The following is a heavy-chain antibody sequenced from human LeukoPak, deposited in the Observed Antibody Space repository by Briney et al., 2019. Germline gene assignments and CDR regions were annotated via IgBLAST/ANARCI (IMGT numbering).Heavy chain of an antibody. J-gene: IGHJ4*02. D-gene: IGHD3-22*01. Sequence: GGSLRLSCAASGFTFSSYGMHWVRQAPGKGLEWVAFIRYDGNNKQYADSVRGRFTISRDDSKNTLYLQMNSLRAEDTALYYCAKTLRDSSGYYAAGYWGQGTLVTVYS. CDR1: GFTFSSYG. V-gene: IGHV3-30*02. CDR3: AKTLRDSSGYYAAGY. CDR2: IRYDGNNK.